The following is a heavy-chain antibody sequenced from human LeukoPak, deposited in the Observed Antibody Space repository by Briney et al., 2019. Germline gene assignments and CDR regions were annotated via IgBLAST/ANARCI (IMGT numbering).Heavy chain of an antibody. CDR1: GGSISSYY. CDR3: ARESRSWELSLGY. D-gene: IGHD3-16*02. Sequence: PSETLSLTCTVSGGSISSYYWSWIRQPPGKGLEWIGYIYYSGSTNYNPSLKSRVTISVDTSKNQFSLKLSSVTAADTAVYYCARESRSWELSLGYWGQGTLVTVSS. V-gene: IGHV4-59*12. J-gene: IGHJ4*02. CDR2: IYYSGST.